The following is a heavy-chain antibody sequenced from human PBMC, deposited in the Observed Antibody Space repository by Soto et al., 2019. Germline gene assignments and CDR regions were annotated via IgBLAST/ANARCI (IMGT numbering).Heavy chain of an antibody. CDR2: ISGSGGST. D-gene: IGHD3-9*01. Sequence: GXSLRLSCAASGFTFSSYAMSWFRQSPVKGLEWVSIISGSGGSTYYADSVKGRFTISRDNSKNKLYLQMNSLRAEDTAVYYCAKDGGNDILTGYYPDYWGQGTLVTVSS. CDR1: GFTFSSYA. CDR3: AKDGGNDILTGYYPDY. V-gene: IGHV3-23*01. J-gene: IGHJ4*02.